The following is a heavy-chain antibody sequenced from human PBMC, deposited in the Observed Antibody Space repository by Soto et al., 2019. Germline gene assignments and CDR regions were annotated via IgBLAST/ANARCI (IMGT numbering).Heavy chain of an antibody. CDR1: GGAISGYY. CDR3: ARGQRFSDWFDP. Sequence: SETLSLTCTVTGGAISGYYWTWIRPSDGEGLEWIGRIYSSGGTNCNPSLKSRVTISLDTSMNYFSLRLSSVTAADTAVYYCARGQRFSDWFDPWGQGTLVTVSS. D-gene: IGHD3-3*01. J-gene: IGHJ5*02. V-gene: IGHV4-4*07. CDR2: IYSSGGT.